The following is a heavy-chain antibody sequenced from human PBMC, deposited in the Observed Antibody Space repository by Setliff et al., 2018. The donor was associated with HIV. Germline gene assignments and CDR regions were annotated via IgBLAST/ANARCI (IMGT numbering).Heavy chain of an antibody. CDR2: ITYSGSA. J-gene: IGHJ4*02. CDR1: GGSFSGYY. D-gene: IGHD1-7*01. CDR3: ATNRVGNYPLDY. V-gene: IGHV4-34*01. Sequence: PSETLSLTCAVYGGSFSGYYCSWIRQPPGKGLEWIGSITYSGSARYNPSLKSRVAISVDMSKNQFSLRVTSLTAADTAVYYCATNRVGNYPLDYWGRGTLVTVSS.